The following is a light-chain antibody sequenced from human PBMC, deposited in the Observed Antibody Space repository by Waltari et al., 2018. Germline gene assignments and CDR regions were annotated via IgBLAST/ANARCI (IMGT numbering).Light chain of an antibody. CDR1: SSYLGGYNY. V-gene: IGLV2-14*03. Sequence: QSALTQPASVSGSPGQSITIPCTGTSSYLGGYNYVPRYQQHPGKAPQVIIYEFSMRPSGFSHRFSGFKSGNTAALTVSGLQADDEADYYCGSYTSSSSLDVVFGGGTELTVL. CDR3: GSYTSSSSLDVV. CDR2: EFS. J-gene: IGLJ3*02.